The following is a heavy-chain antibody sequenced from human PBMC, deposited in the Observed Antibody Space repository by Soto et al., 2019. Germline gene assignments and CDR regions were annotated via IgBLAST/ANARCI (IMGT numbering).Heavy chain of an antibody. CDR2: IIPIFGTA. D-gene: IGHD3-22*01. V-gene: IGHV1-69*13. Sequence: GASVKVSCKASGGTFSSYAISWVRQAPGQGLEWMGGIIPIFGTANYAQKFQGRVTITADESTSTAYMELSSLRSEDTAVYYCARGPRGLDYYDSSGAKNWFDPWGQGTLVTVSS. J-gene: IGHJ5*02. CDR3: ARGPRGLDYYDSSGAKNWFDP. CDR1: GGTFSSYA.